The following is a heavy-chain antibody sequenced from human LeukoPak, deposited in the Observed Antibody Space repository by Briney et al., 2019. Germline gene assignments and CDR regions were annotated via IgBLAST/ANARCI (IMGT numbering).Heavy chain of an antibody. J-gene: IGHJ4*02. V-gene: IGHV3-30*18. CDR2: ISYDGSNK. D-gene: IGHD3-3*01. CDR1: GFTFSIYA. Sequence: GGSLRLSCAASGFTFSIYAMSWVRQAPGKGLEWVAVISYDGSNKYYADSVKGRFTISRDNSKNTLYLQMNSLRAEDTAVYYCAKDYDLWSGYSFDYWGQGTLVTVSS. CDR3: AKDYDLWSGYSFDY.